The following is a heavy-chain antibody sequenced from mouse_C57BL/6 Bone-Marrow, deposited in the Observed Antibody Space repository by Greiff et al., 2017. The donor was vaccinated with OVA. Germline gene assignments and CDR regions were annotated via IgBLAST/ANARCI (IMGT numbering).Heavy chain of an antibody. CDR2: IYPRSGNT. V-gene: IGHV1-81*01. CDR1: GYTFTSYG. Sequence: QVQLQQSGAELARPGASVKLSCKASGYTFTSYGISWVKQRTGQGLEWIGEIYPRSGNTYYNEKFKGKATLTADKSSSTAYMELRSLTAEDSAVYFCARGGQLRPYYFDYWGQGTTLTVSS. D-gene: IGHD3-2*02. CDR3: ARGGQLRPYYFDY. J-gene: IGHJ2*01.